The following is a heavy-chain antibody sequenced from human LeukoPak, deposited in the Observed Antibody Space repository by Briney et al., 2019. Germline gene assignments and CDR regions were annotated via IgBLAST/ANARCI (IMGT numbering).Heavy chain of an antibody. CDR2: ISSSSNFA. J-gene: IGHJ5*02. Sequence: GGSLRLSCAASGFTFSSYSMNWVRQAPGKGLEWVSSISSSSNFAFYADSVKGRFTISRDNAKNSPFLQMNSLRAEDTAVYYCASLPYCSGGSCHAEGFDPWGQGILVTVSS. CDR3: ASLPYCSGGSCHAEGFDP. CDR1: GFTFSSYS. V-gene: IGHV3-21*01. D-gene: IGHD2-15*01.